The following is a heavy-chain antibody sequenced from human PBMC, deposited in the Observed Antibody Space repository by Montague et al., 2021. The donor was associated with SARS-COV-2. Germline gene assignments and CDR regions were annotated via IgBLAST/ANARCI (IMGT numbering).Heavy chain of an antibody. CDR2: IRNDGSKT. CDR1: GLTFSESG. J-gene: IGHJ4*02. Sequence: SLRLSCAASGLTFSESGFHWIRQPPGKGPEWVAVIRNDGSKTHYSDSVRGRFTISRDDSKNTVSLQMNSLTADDTAMYYSVSAGRPCDYWGQGTLVSVSS. D-gene: IGHD1-1*01. V-gene: IGHV3-33*01. CDR3: VSAGRPCDY.